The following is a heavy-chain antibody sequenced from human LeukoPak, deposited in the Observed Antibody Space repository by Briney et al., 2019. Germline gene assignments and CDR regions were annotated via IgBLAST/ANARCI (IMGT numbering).Heavy chain of an antibody. CDR2: INPNSGGT. D-gene: IGHD2/OR15-2a*01. V-gene: IGHV1-2*02. CDR1: GYTFTGYY. CDR3: ARDSIGGPFYTNDY. J-gene: IGHJ4*02. Sequence: ASVKVSCNASGYTFTGYYMHWVRQAPGQGLEWMGWINPNSGGTNYAQKFQGRVTMTRDTSISTAYMELSRLRSDDTAVYYCARDSIGGPFYTNDYWGQGTLVTVSS.